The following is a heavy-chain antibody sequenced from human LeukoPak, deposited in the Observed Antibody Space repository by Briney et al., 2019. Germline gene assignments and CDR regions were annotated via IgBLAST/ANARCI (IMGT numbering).Heavy chain of an antibody. CDR3: ARGLASGYPPIPFDY. Sequence: SETLSLTCAVYGGSFSGYYWTWIRQPPGKGLEWIGEIIDTGSTKYNSSLKSRVTISVDTSKNQFSLSLDSVTAADTAVYYCARGLASGYPPIPFDYWGQGTLVPVSS. CDR2: IIDTGST. V-gene: IGHV4-34*12. J-gene: IGHJ4*02. D-gene: IGHD3-3*01. CDR1: GGSFSGYY.